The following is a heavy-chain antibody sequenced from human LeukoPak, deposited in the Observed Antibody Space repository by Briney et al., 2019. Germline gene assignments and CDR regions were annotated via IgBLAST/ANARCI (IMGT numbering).Heavy chain of an antibody. J-gene: IGHJ4*02. Sequence: SETLSRTCTVSGGSIRSYYWTWIRQPPGKGLEWIGYMYYTGSTKYNPSLKSRVSISVDTSKNQFSLTLTSVTAADTAVYYCAAVVVSGTPYFDYWGQGTLVTVSS. CDR3: AAVVVSGTPYFDY. D-gene: IGHD2-21*02. V-gene: IGHV4-59*03. CDR1: GGSIRSYY. CDR2: MYYTGST.